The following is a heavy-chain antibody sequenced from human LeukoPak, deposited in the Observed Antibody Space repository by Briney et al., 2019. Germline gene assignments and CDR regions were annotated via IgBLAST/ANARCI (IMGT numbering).Heavy chain of an antibody. CDR3: AKVVSGPEAFDI. D-gene: IGHD6-19*01. CDR2: ISGSGGST. CDR1: GFSFSSYA. Sequence: GGSLRLSCAVSGFSFSSYAMSWVRQAPGKGLEWVSAISGSGGSTYYADSVKGRFTISRDNSKNTLYLQMNSLRAEDTAVYYCAKVVSGPEAFDIWGQGTMVTVSS. J-gene: IGHJ3*02. V-gene: IGHV3-23*01.